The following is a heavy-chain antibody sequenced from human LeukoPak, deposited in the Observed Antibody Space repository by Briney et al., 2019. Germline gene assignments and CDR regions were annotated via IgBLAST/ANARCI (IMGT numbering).Heavy chain of an antibody. J-gene: IGHJ4*02. V-gene: IGHV3-7*01. CDR3: ARLLGTVTTFDY. Sequence: GGSLRLSCAASGFIFSGCSLSWVRQAPGKGLEWVATINEVGSKTYYDDSVKGRFTISRDNAKNSLYLKMSSLRAEDTAVYYCARLLGTVTTFDYWGQGTLVTVSS. CDR1: GFIFSGCS. CDR2: INEVGSKT. D-gene: IGHD1-26*01.